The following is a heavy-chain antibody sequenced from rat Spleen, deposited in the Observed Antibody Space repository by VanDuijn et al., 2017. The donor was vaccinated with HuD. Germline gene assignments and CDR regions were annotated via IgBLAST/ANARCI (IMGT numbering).Heavy chain of an antibody. V-gene: IGHV5-25*01. CDR2: ISSDGGRN. Sequence: EVQLVESGGGLVQPGRSMSLSCATSGFIFSNYYMVWVRQAPTKGLEWVATISSDGGRNFYRDSVKGRFTISRDNTKSTLSLQMDSLRSEDTATYYCARRHYGYTDYFDYWGQGVMVPVSS. J-gene: IGHJ2*01. D-gene: IGHD1-11*01. CDR1: GFIFSNYY. CDR3: ARRHYGYTDYFDY.